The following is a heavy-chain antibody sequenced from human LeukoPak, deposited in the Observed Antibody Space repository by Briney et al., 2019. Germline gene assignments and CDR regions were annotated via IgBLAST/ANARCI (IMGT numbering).Heavy chain of an antibody. Sequence: PGGSLRLSCVASGFTFSSYAMNWVRQAPGKGLEWVSFSSSSGFHTNYADPVKGRFTISRDNAKNSLFLQMNSLRADDTALYYCARAIYYYDSSGSEPNAFDVWGQGTMVTVSS. D-gene: IGHD3-22*01. CDR1: GFTFSSYA. V-gene: IGHV3-21*01. J-gene: IGHJ3*01. CDR3: ARAIYYYDSSGSEPNAFDV. CDR2: SSSSGFHT.